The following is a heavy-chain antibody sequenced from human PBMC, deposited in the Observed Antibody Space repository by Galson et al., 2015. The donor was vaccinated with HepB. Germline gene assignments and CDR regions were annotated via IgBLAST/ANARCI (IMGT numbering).Heavy chain of an antibody. CDR3: TSVRGPNAFDI. Sequence: SLRLSCAASGFTFSGSAMHWVRQASGKGLEWVGRIRSKANSYATAYAASVKGRFTISRDDSKNTAYLQMNSLKAEDTAVYYCTSVRGPNAFDIWGQGTMVTVSS. CDR1: GFTFSGSA. J-gene: IGHJ3*02. V-gene: IGHV3-73*01. D-gene: IGHD3-10*01. CDR2: IRSKANSYAT.